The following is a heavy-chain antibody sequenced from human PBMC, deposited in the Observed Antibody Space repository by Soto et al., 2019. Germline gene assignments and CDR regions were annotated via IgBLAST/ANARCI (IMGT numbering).Heavy chain of an antibody. V-gene: IGHV3-30*18. CDR3: AKDSSTGLVTSYYYGMDV. Sequence: QVQLVESGGGVVQPGRSLRLSCAASGFTFGTYAMHWVRQAPGKGLEWVAGISYDGSHKYYADSVKGRFSISRDNSKNTLYLQMNSLRVEDTAVYYCAKDSSTGLVTSYYYGMDVWGQGTTVTVSS. CDR2: ISYDGSHK. D-gene: IGHD6-13*01. CDR1: GFTFGTYA. J-gene: IGHJ6*02.